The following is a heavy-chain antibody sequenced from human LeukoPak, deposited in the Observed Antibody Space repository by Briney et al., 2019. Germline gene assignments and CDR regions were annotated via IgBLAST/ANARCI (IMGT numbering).Heavy chain of an antibody. J-gene: IGHJ4*02. Sequence: PGGSLRLSRAASGFTFSSYNMNWVRQAPGKGLEWVSYISSGSSTIFYADSVKGRFTISRDNAKNSLYLQMNSLSDEDTAVYFCARDARLLATMSFDSWGQGTLVTVSS. V-gene: IGHV3-48*02. CDR1: GFTFSSYN. CDR3: ARDARLLATMSFDS. D-gene: IGHD5-12*01. CDR2: ISSGSSTI.